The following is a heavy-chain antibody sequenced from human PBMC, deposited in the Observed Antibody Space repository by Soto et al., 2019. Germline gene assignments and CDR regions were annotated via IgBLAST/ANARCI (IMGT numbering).Heavy chain of an antibody. CDR2: IYYSGST. Sequence: PSETLSLTGTASGGSISSSGYYWGWIRQPPGKGLEWIGSIYYSGSTYYNPSLKSRVTISVDTSKNQFSLKLSSVTAADTAVYYCARLRMSWFDPWGQGTLVPV. D-gene: IGHD3-16*01. J-gene: IGHJ5*02. CDR3: ARLRMSWFDP. CDR1: GGSISSSGYY. V-gene: IGHV4-39*01.